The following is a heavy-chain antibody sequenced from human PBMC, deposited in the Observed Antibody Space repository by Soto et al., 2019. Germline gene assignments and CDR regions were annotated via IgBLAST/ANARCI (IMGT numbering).Heavy chain of an antibody. CDR1: GHAFTRNG. Sequence: XSVKVSCQAFGHAFTRNGISLVRQAPGQGLECMGWISVYNGNTNYAQKFQGRVTMTTDTSTSTAYMELRSLRSDETAVYYCARDGIAVADDSYYGLDVWGQGTTVTAP. D-gene: IGHD6-19*01. V-gene: IGHV1-18*01. CDR3: ARDGIAVADDSYYGLDV. CDR2: ISVYNGNT. J-gene: IGHJ6*02.